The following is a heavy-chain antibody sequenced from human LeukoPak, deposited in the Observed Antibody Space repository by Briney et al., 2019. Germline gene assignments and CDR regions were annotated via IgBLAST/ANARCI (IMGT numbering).Heavy chain of an antibody. J-gene: IGHJ4*02. Sequence: PGGSLRLSCAASGFTFSSYGKHWVRQAPGKGLEWVAVIWSDGSNKYYADSVKGRFTISRDNSKKTLYLQMNSLRVEDTAVYYCVRASGSFDYWGQGTLVTVSS. D-gene: IGHD3-10*01. CDR3: VRASGSFDY. CDR2: IWSDGSNK. V-gene: IGHV3-33*08. CDR1: GFTFSSYG.